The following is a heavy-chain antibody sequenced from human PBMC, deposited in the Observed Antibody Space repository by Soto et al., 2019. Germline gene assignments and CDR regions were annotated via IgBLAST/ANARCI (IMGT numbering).Heavy chain of an antibody. CDR3: ARAGYSYGAPYDGMYV. Sequence: ASVKVSCKASGYTFTSYPTHWVRQAPGQRLEWMGWIDAGNGNTKYSQKFRGRVNFTTDTSASTAYMDLSSLRSEDTAVYYCARAGYSYGAPYDGMYVCGQGTTVTVSS. CDR2: IDAGNGNT. D-gene: IGHD5-18*01. V-gene: IGHV1-3*01. J-gene: IGHJ6*02. CDR1: GYTFTSYP.